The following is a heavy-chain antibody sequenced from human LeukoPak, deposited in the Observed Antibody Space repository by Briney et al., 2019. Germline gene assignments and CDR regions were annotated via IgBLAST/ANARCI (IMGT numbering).Heavy chain of an antibody. CDR2: IRQDGSQK. CDR1: GFTFSSYW. V-gene: IGHV3-7*01. J-gene: IGHJ4*02. Sequence: GGSLRLSCAASGFTFSSYWMSWVRQAPGKGLEWVATIRQDGSQKYYVDSVKGRFTISRDNAKNSLYLQMNSLRAEDTAVYYCARESGSVTSEVDFDYWGQGTLVTISS. CDR3: ARESGSVTSEVDFDY. D-gene: IGHD4-17*01.